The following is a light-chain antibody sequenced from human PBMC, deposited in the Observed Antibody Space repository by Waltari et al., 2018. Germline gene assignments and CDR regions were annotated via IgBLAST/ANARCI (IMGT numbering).Light chain of an antibody. CDR3: QQYGASPWT. CDR1: TSVTNNH. Sequence: IVLTQSPGTLSLSPGERATLSCGASTSVTNNHLAWYQQKPGLAPRLLIYDASSRATDIPERFSGSGSGTDFTLTISRLEPEDFAFYYCQQYGASPWTFGQGTKVDVK. V-gene: IGKV3D-20*01. CDR2: DAS. J-gene: IGKJ1*01.